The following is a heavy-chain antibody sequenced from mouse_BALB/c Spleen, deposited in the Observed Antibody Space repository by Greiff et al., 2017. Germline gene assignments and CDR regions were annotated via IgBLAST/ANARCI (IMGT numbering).Heavy chain of an antibody. CDR2: ILPGSGST. D-gene: IGHD1-1*02. J-gene: IGHJ1*01. V-gene: IGHV1-9*01. CDR1: GYTFSSYW. Sequence: QVQLKESGAELMKPGASVKISCKATGYTFSSYWIEWVKQRPGHGLEWIGEILPGSGSTNYNEKFKGKATFTADTSSNTAYMQLSSLTSEDSAVYYCARSGRSRYFDVWGAGTTVTVSS. CDR3: ARSGRSRYFDV.